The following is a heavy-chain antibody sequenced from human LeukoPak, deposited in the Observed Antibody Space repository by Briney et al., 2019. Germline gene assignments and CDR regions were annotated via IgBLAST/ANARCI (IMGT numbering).Heavy chain of an antibody. V-gene: IGHV1-46*01. CDR1: GYTFTYYY. CDR2: INPGYDST. J-gene: IGHJ4*02. D-gene: IGHD1-26*01. CDR3: ARESKGSGSYWRESKAYYFEY. Sequence: GASVKVSCKVFGYTFTYYYIHWVRQAPGQGLEWMGMINPGYDSTGYAQKFQGRVTMTSDTSTSTVSMELSSLRSEDTAVYYCARESKGSGSYWRESKAYYFEYWGQGTLVTISS.